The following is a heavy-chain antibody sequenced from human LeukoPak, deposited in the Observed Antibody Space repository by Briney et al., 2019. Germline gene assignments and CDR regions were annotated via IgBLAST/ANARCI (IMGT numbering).Heavy chain of an antibody. Sequence: GGSLRLSCTASGFPFIEYSMNWVRQVPGKGLEWISYIGIDSGNTKYADSVRGRFTISADKAKNLLYLQMNSLRVEDTAVYYCARDHNYAFDNWGQGTLVSVAS. V-gene: IGHV3-48*01. CDR1: GFPFIEYS. D-gene: IGHD1-1*01. J-gene: IGHJ4*02. CDR3: ARDHNYAFDN. CDR2: IGIDSGNT.